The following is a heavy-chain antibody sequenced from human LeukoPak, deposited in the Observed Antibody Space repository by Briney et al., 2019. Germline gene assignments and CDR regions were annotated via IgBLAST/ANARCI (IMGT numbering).Heavy chain of an antibody. V-gene: IGHV1-18*01. CDR3: AREYSGYYGSGSYYPNPNWFDP. CDR1: GYTFTSYG. CDR2: ISAYNGNT. Sequence: ASVKVSCKASGYTFTSYGISWVRQAPGQGLEWMGWISAYNGNTNYAQKLQGRVTMTTDTSTSTAYMELRSLRSDDTAVYYCAREYSGYYGSGSYYPNPNWFDPWGQGTLVTVSS. J-gene: IGHJ5*02. D-gene: IGHD3-10*01.